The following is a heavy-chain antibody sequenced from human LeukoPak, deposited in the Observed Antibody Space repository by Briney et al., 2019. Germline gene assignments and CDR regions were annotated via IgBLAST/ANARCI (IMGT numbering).Heavy chain of an antibody. CDR2: IYSSGHT. CDR1: GLTVSSNY. V-gene: IGHV3-53*01. CDR3: VRDSDHRAFDF. J-gene: IGHJ3*01. Sequence: GGSLRLSCAASGLTVSSNYMSWVRQAPGKGLDWVSVIYSSGHTYYADSVKGRFTISRDNSKNTLYLQMNRLRAEDTAVYYCVRDSDHRAFDFWGQGTMVTVSS. D-gene: IGHD1-26*01.